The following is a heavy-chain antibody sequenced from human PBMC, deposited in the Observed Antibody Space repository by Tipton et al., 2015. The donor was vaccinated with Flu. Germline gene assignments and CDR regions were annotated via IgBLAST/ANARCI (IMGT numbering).Heavy chain of an antibody. V-gene: IGHV3-30*04. CDR2: VSYDGGET. CDR1: GFTFSSYS. CDR3: ARDYVGFGERTGDSCFDP. D-gene: IGHD3-10*01. J-gene: IGHJ5*02. Sequence: SLRLSCAASGFTFSSYSMHWVRQAPGKGLEWVAVVSYDGGETYYADSVKGRFTISRDNSKNLLFLQMNSLRVEDTAVYYCARDYVGFGERTGDSCFDPWGQGTLVTVSS.